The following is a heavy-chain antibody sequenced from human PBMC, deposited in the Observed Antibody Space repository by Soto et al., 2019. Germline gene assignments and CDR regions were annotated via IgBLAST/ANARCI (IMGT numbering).Heavy chain of an antibody. CDR3: ARENRELYYDFWSGYSNWFDP. V-gene: IGHV1-8*01. D-gene: IGHD3-3*01. J-gene: IGHJ5*02. CDR2: MNPNSGNT. CDR1: GYTFTSYD. Sequence: SVKVSCKASGYTFTSYDINWVRQATGQGLEWMGWMNPNSGNTGYAQKFQGRVTMTRNTSISTAYMELSSLRSEDTAVYYCARENRELYYDFWSGYSNWFDPWGQGTLVTVSS.